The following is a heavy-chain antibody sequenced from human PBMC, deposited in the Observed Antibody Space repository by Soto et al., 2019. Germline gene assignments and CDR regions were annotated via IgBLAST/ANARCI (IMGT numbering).Heavy chain of an antibody. D-gene: IGHD3-3*01. CDR2: ISMGGDNT. CDR1: GFTFSSYA. J-gene: IGHJ4*02. Sequence: GSLRLSWAASGFTFSSYAMSWVRQAPGKGLEWVSGISMGGDNTYYVDSVKGRFTTSRDNAKNTLYLQMNNLRAEDTAIYYCADGGEWSFNFVYWGQGTLVTVSS. CDR3: ADGGEWSFNFVY. V-gene: IGHV3-23*01.